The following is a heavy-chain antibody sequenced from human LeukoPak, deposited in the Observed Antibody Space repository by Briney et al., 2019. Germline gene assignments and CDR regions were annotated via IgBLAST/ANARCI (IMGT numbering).Heavy chain of an antibody. D-gene: IGHD2-15*01. J-gene: IGHJ4*02. Sequence: ASVKVSCKASGYTFTSYGISWVRQAPGQGLEWMGWISAYNGNTNYAQKLQGRVTMTTDTSTSTACMELRSLRSDDTAVYYCARGAHCSGGSCYTRGFDYWGQGTLVTVSS. CDR2: ISAYNGNT. CDR1: GYTFTSYG. CDR3: ARGAHCSGGSCYTRGFDY. V-gene: IGHV1-18*01.